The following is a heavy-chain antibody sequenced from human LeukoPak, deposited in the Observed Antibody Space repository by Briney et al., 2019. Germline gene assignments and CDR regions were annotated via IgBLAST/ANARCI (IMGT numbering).Heavy chain of an antibody. CDR2: IYHSGST. V-gene: IGHV4-38-2*02. Sequence: SETLSLTCTVSGYSISSGYYWGWIRQPPGKGLEWIGSIYHSGSTYYNPSLKSRVTISVDTSKNQFSLKLSSVTAADTAVYYCARGHIVAPPGSWFDPWGQGTLVTVSS. CDR3: ARGHIVAPPGSWFDP. CDR1: GYSISSGYY. D-gene: IGHD2-21*01. J-gene: IGHJ5*02.